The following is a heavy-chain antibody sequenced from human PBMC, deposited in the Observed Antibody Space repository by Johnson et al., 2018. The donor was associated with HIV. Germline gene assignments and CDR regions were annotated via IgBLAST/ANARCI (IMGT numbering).Heavy chain of an antibody. CDR1: GFTFDDYG. D-gene: IGHD3-10*01. CDR3: ARTGSGSGDALDI. CDR2: ISYDGSNK. J-gene: IGHJ3*02. Sequence: QMLLVESGGNVVRPGGSLRLSCTASGFTFDDYGMSWVRQVPGKGLEWVAVISYDGSNKYYADSVKGRFTISRDNSKNTLYLHMNSLRAEDTSVYYCARTGSGSGDALDIWGQGTMVTVSS. V-gene: IGHV3-30*03.